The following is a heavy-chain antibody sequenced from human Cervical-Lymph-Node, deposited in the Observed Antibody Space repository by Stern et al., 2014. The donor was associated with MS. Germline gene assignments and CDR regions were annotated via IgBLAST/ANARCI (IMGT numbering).Heavy chain of an antibody. V-gene: IGHV5-51*03. Sequence: EVQLVQSGAEVKKPGESLKISCKGSGYTFTNNWIAWVRQMPGKGLEWMGIIYPDDSDIRYSPSLQGQVPISADKSLSTAYLQWRTLRPADSPVYYCASPPPRRKWDDPNYGMDVWGQGTTVTVSS. CDR1: GYTFTNNW. J-gene: IGHJ6*02. CDR3: ASPPPRRKWDDPNYGMDV. CDR2: IYPDDSDI. D-gene: IGHD1-1*01.